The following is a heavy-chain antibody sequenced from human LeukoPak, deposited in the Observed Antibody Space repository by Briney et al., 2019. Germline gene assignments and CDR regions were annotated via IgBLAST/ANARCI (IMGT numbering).Heavy chain of an antibody. J-gene: IGHJ6*03. CDR2: IKQDGSEK. V-gene: IGHV3-7*01. CDR1: GFTFSSYS. Sequence: PGGSLRLSCAASGFTFSSYSMSWVRQAPGKGLEWVANIKQDGSEKYYVDSVKGRFTVSRDNAKNSLYLQMNSLRAEDTAVYYCAREPYSNSYYYMDVWGKGTTVTVSS. CDR3: AREPYSNSYYYMDV. D-gene: IGHD4-11*01.